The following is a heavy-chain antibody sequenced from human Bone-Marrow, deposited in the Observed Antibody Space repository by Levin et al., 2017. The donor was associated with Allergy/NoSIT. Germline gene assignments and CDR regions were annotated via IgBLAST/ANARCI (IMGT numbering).Heavy chain of an antibody. D-gene: IGHD3-16*01. CDR3: AKPLGGGVPRYGLDV. Sequence: GESLKISCAASGFTFDIYAMTWVRQAPGKGLEWVAALTGSGGRTYYAMSVKGRFTISRDNSKDTLYLEMSHLRADDTAVYYCAKPLGGGVPRYGLDVWGQGTTVTVSS. CDR2: LTGSGGRT. V-gene: IGHV3-23*01. J-gene: IGHJ6*02. CDR1: GFTFDIYA.